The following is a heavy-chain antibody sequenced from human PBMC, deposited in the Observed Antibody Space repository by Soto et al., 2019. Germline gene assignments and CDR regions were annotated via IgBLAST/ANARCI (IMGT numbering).Heavy chain of an antibody. Sequence: PSETLSLTCTVSGGSISSYYCSWIRQPPGKGLEWIGYIYYSGSTNYNPSLKSRVTISVDTSKNQFSLKLSSVTAADTAVYYCARRSGVTLDSGGKGTLVTVS. CDR3: ARRSGVTLDS. D-gene: IGHD1-1*01. CDR2: IYYSGST. V-gene: IGHV4-59*08. J-gene: IGHJ4*02. CDR1: GGSISSYY.